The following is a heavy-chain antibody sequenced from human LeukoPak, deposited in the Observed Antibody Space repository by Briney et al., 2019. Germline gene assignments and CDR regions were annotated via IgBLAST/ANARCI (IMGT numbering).Heavy chain of an antibody. V-gene: IGHV3-48*04. CDR2: ISSSSSTI. J-gene: IGHJ4*02. D-gene: IGHD3-9*01. Sequence: GGSLRLSCAASGFTFSSYSMNWVRQAPGKGLEWVSYISSSSSTIYYADSVKGRFTISRDNAKNSLYLQMNSLRAEDTAVYYCARTGKTYYDILTGYYRGLGFDYWGQGTLVTVSS. CDR1: GFTFSSYS. CDR3: ARTGKTYYDILTGYYRGLGFDY.